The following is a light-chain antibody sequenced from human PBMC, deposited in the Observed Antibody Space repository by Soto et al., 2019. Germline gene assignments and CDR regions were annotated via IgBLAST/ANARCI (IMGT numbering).Light chain of an antibody. CDR2: DAS. V-gene: IGKV3-20*01. CDR3: QQYGSTPLT. J-gene: IGKJ4*01. CDR1: QSVSSSY. Sequence: EIVLTQSPGTLSLSPGERVTLSCRASQSVSSSYLAWYQQKPGQAPRLLIHDASSRATGIPDRFRGSGSGTDFTLTISRLEPEDFAVYYCQQYGSTPLTFGGGTKVEIK.